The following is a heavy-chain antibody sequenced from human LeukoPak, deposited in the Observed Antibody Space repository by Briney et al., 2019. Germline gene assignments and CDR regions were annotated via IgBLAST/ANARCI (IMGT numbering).Heavy chain of an antibody. CDR1: GFIFNSYP. CDR3: ARWNSSGYLGNIDY. CDR2: ISHDDSDK. Sequence: GGSLRLSCAASGFIFNSYPMHWVRQAPGKGLEWVAIISHDDSDKYYADSVRGRFTISRDNSKNTLYLQMNSLRAEDTAVYYCARWNSSGYLGNIDYWGQGTLVTVSS. V-gene: IGHV3-30*01. D-gene: IGHD3-22*01. J-gene: IGHJ4*02.